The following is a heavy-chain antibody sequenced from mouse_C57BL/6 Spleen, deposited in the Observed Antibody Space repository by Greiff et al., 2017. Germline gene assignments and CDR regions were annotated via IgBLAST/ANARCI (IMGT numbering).Heavy chain of an antibody. J-gene: IGHJ4*01. V-gene: IGHV2-5*01. Sequence: QVQLKQSGPGLVQPSQSLSITCTVSGFSLTSYGVHWVRQSPGKGLEWLGVIWRGGSTDYNAAFMSRLSITKDNSKSQVFFKMNSLQADDTAIYYCAKNWYDGYYVGAMDYWGQGTSVTVSS. CDR2: IWRGGST. CDR1: GFSLTSYG. D-gene: IGHD2-3*01. CDR3: AKNWYDGYYVGAMDY.